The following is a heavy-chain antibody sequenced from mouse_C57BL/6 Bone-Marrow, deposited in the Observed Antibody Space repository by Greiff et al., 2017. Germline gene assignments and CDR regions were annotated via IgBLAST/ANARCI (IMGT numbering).Heavy chain of an antibody. Sequence: VQLVESGAELAKPGASVKLSCKASGYTFTSYWMHWVKQRPGQGLEWIGYINPSSGYTKYNQKFKDKATFTADKSSSTAYMQLSSLTYEDSAVYYCATYYSNYDAMDYWGQGTSVTVSS. D-gene: IGHD2-5*01. CDR3: ATYYSNYDAMDY. J-gene: IGHJ4*01. CDR2: INPSSGYT. CDR1: GYTFTSYW. V-gene: IGHV1-7*01.